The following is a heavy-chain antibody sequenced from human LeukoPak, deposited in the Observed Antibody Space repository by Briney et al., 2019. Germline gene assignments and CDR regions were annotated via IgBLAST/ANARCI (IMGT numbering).Heavy chain of an antibody. CDR3: AKDTTGTTYYYMDV. J-gene: IGHJ6*03. V-gene: IGHV3-33*06. D-gene: IGHD1-7*01. CDR2: IWYDGSNK. Sequence: GGSLRLSCAASGFTFSSDGMHWVRQAPGKGLEWVAVIWYDGSNKYYADSVKGRFTISRDNSKNPLYLQMDSLRAEDTAVYYCAKDTTGTTYYYMDVWGKGTTVTVSS. CDR1: GFTFSSDG.